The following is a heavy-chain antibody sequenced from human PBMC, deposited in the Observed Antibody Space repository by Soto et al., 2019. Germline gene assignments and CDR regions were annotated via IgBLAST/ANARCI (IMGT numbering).Heavy chain of an antibody. CDR3: ARGAWMGIYYSSMDV. Sequence: EVQLVASGGGLVQPGGSLRLACAASGFTFSSYWMSWVLQAPGKGLEWVANIKQEGSEKYYVDSVKGRFTISRDNAKNSLYLKMNSLRAEDTAVYYCARGAWMGIYYSSMDVWGKGTTVTVSS. CDR2: IKQEGSEK. CDR1: GFTFSSYW. V-gene: IGHV3-7*01. J-gene: IGHJ6*03. D-gene: IGHD6-13*01.